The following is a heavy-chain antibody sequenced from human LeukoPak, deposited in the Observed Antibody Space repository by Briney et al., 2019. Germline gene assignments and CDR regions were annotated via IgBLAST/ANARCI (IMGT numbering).Heavy chain of an antibody. Sequence: ASVKVSCKASGYTFTGYYMHWVRQAPGQGLEWMGWINSNSGGTNYAQKFQGRVTITADKSTSTAYMELSSLRSEDTAVYYCARLGSIAVAGTNMDVWGKGTTVTVSS. CDR3: ARLGSIAVAGTNMDV. CDR2: INSNSGGT. CDR1: GYTFTGYY. V-gene: IGHV1-2*02. D-gene: IGHD6-19*01. J-gene: IGHJ6*03.